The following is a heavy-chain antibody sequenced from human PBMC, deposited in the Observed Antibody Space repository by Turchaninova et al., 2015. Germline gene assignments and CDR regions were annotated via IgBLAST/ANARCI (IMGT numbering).Heavy chain of an antibody. CDR3: ARAYYYGSGSYNFYFDY. J-gene: IGHJ4*02. D-gene: IGHD3-10*01. CDR2: VNHSAST. CDR1: GGSFSGYY. Sequence: QVQLQQWGAGLFKPSETLSLTCAFYGGSFSGYYWSLIRQPPGKGLEWLGKVNHSASTNYNPSLKSRVTISVDTSKNQFSLKLGSVTAADTAVYYCARAYYYGSGSYNFYFDYWGQGTLVTVSS. V-gene: IGHV4-34*01.